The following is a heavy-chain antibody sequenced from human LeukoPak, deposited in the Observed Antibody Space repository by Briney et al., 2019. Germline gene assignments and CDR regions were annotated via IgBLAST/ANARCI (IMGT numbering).Heavy chain of an antibody. V-gene: IGHV4-59*01. J-gene: IGHJ4*02. CDR1: GGSISSYY. CDR3: ARGGGRKGGAPIAAAGTFAYPFDY. D-gene: IGHD6-13*01. Sequence: SETLSLTCTVSGGSISSYYWSWIRQPPGKGLEWTGYIYYSGSTNYNPSLKSRVTISVDTSKNQFPLKLSSVTAADTAVYYCARGGGRKGGAPIAAAGTFAYPFDYWGQGTLVTVSS. CDR2: IYYSGST.